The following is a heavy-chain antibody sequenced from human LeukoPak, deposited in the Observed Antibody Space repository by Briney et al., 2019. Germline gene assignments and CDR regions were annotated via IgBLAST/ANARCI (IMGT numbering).Heavy chain of an antibody. V-gene: IGHV4-4*09. CDR1: GGSISSYY. CDR2: IYTSGST. CDR3: ARGGEGATPYYYYMDV. Sequence: PSETLSLTCTVSGGSISSYYWSWIRQPPGKGLEWIGYIYTSGSTSYNPSLKSRVTISVDTSKNQFSLKLSSVTAADTAVYYCARGGEGATPYYYYMDVWGKGTTVTVSS. J-gene: IGHJ6*03. D-gene: IGHD1-26*01.